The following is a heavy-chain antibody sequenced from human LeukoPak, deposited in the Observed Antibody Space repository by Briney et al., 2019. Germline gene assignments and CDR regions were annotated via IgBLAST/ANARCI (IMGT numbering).Heavy chain of an antibody. CDR2: IKSDGSST. J-gene: IGHJ4*02. Sequence: PGRSLRLSCAASGFTFSSYWMHWVRQAPGKGLVWVSRIKSDGSSTSYADSVKGRFTISRDNAKNTVYVQMNSLRAEDTAVYYCARESGSYWNALDYWGQGTLVTVSS. V-gene: IGHV3-74*01. CDR1: GFTFSSYW. D-gene: IGHD1-26*01. CDR3: ARESGSYWNALDY.